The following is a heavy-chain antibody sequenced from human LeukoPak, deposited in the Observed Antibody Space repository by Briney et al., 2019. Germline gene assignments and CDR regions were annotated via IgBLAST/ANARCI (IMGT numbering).Heavy chain of an antibody. CDR1: GGSISSGGYS. V-gene: IGHV4-30-2*01. CDR2: IYHSGST. J-gene: IGHJ4*02. D-gene: IGHD6-19*01. CDR3: ARVSIAVAGGIDY. Sequence: SETLSLTCAVSGGSISSGGYSWSWIRQPPGKGLEWTGYIYHSGSTYYNPSLKSRVTISVDRSKNQFSLKLSSVTAADTAVYYCARVSIAVAGGIDYWGQGTLVTVSS.